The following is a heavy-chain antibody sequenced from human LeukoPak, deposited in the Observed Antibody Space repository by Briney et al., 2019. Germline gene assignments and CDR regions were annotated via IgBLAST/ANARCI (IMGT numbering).Heavy chain of an antibody. CDR1: GFTFSSYS. J-gene: IGHJ4*02. CDR3: AREGIAAAAPDY. Sequence: GGSLRLSCAASGFTFSSYSMNWVRQAPGKGLEWVSYISSSSTIYYADSVKGRFTISRDNAKNSLYLQMNSLRAEDTAVYYCAREGIAAAAPDYWGQGTLVTVSS. CDR2: ISSSSTI. V-gene: IGHV3-48*04. D-gene: IGHD6-13*01.